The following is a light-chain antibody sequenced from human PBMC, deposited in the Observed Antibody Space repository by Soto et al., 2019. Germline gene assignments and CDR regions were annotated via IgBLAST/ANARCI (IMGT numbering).Light chain of an antibody. CDR1: QIFRGL. CDR2: DAY. CDR3: QQRHMWPIT. Sequence: SPVTLSLSPGERASLSCRASQIFRGLLAWYQQKPGQAPRLLIYDAYNRATGIPPRFSGSGSGTDFTLTISSLEPEDSAVYYCQQRHMWPITFGQGTRLEIK. V-gene: IGKV3-11*01. J-gene: IGKJ5*01.